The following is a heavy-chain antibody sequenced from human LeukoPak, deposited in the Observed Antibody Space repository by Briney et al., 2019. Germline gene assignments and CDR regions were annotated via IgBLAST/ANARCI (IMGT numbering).Heavy chain of an antibody. V-gene: IGHV4-61*02. CDR3: ARSNPNYDFYSHSFDY. Sequence: SETLSLTCTVSGGSISSGSYYWSWIRQPAGKGLEWIGRIYTSGSTNYNPSLKSRVTISVDKSKNQFSLKLSSVTAADTAVYYCARSNPNYDFYSHSFDYWGQGTLVTVSS. CDR2: IYTSGST. J-gene: IGHJ4*02. CDR1: GGSISSGSYY. D-gene: IGHD3-3*01.